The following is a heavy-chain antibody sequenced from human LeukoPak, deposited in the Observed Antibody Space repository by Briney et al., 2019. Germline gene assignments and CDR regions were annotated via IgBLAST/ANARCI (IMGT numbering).Heavy chain of an antibody. CDR3: ATDSNGITMITWAAFDI. V-gene: IGHV1-24*01. CDR1: GYTLTELS. Sequence: GASVKVSCKVSGYTLTELSMHWVRQAPGKGLEWMGGFDPEDGETIYAQKFQGRVTMTEDTSTDTAYMELSSLRSEDTAVYYCATDSNGITMITWAAFDIWGQGTMVTVSS. J-gene: IGHJ3*02. CDR2: FDPEDGET. D-gene: IGHD3-22*01.